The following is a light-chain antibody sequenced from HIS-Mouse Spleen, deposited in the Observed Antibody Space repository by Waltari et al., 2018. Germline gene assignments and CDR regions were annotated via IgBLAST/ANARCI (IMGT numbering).Light chain of an antibody. CDR1: SLRSYY. Sequence: SSELTQDPAVSVALGQTVRITCQGDSLRSYYASWYQQKPGQAPVLVIYGKNNRPSGIPDRFSGASSGNTASVTITGAQAEDEADYYCNSRDSSGNHLSVFGTGTKVTVL. CDR3: NSRDSSGNHLSV. J-gene: IGLJ1*01. V-gene: IGLV3-19*01. CDR2: GKN.